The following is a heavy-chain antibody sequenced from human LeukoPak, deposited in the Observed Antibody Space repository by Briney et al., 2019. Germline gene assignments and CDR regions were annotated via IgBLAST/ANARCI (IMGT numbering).Heavy chain of an antibody. V-gene: IGHV4-59*08. CDR2: IYYSGST. D-gene: IGHD3-22*01. J-gene: IGHJ4*02. CDR3: ARGPHDSSGYYYDY. Sequence: PSETLSLTCTVSGGSISSYYWSWLRQPPGKGLEWIGYIYYSGSTNYNPSLKSRVTIPVDTSKNQFSLKLSSVTAADTAVYYCARGPHDSSGYYYDYWGQGTLVTVSS. CDR1: GGSISSYY.